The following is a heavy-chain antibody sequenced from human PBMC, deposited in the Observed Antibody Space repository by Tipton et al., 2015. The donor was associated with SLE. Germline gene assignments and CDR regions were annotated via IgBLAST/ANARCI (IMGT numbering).Heavy chain of an antibody. CDR2: INPSGGST. D-gene: IGHD4-11*01. Sequence: QLVQSGAEVRKPGASVKVSCKASGYTFTSSYIHWVRQAPGQGLEWMGIINPSGGSTTYAQKFQGRVTLTRDTSTSTVYMELSSLRSEDTAVYYCARPTVWYSFSFDFWGQGTLVTVSS. CDR3: ARPTVWYSFSFDF. CDR1: GYTFTSSY. V-gene: IGHV1-46*01. J-gene: IGHJ4*02.